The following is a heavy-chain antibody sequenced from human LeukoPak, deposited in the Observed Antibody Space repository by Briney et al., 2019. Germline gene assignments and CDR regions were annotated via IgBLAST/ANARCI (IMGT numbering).Heavy chain of an antibody. CDR1: GFTFSSYG. V-gene: IGHV3-30*18. Sequence: GGSLRLSCAASGFTFSSYGMHWVRQAPGKGLEWVAVISYDGSNKYYADSVKGRFTISRDNSKNTLYLQMNSLRAEDTAVYYCANEYSDYGDGGDIWGQGTMVTVSS. J-gene: IGHJ3*02. CDR3: ANEYSDYGDGGDI. CDR2: ISYDGSNK. D-gene: IGHD4-17*01.